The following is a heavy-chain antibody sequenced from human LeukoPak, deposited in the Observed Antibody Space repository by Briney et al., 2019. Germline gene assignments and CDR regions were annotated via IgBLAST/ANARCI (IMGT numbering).Heavy chain of an antibody. Sequence: GGSLRLSCTASGFTFCDYAMSWGRQAPGQGLEWLGFIRSKVYGETTEYAASEKGRFTVSRDDSNSLAYLEMNSLQTEDTAVYYCTRLVPYLDYWGQGTLVTVSS. D-gene: IGHD2-2*01. CDR3: TRLVPYLDY. CDR1: GFTFCDYA. V-gene: IGHV3-49*04. CDR2: IRSKVYGETT. J-gene: IGHJ4*02.